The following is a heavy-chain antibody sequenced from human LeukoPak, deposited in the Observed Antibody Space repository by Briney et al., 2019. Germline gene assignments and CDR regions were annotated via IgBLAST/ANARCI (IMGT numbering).Heavy chain of an antibody. D-gene: IGHD5-18*01. CDR2: ISRNSGST. V-gene: IGHV3-20*04. J-gene: IGHJ5*02. CDR3: ARGIAAMVP. Sequence: GGSLRLSCAVSGFAIDDDYGMTWVRQAPGKGLEWVCGISRNSGSTGYAASVKGRFTISKNNAENSLFLQMNSLRAEDTALYYCARGIAAMVPWGQGTLVTVSS. CDR1: GFAIDDDYG.